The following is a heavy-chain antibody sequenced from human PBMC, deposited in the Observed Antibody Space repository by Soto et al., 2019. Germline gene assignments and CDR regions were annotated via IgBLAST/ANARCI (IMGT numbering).Heavy chain of an antibody. D-gene: IGHD3-10*01. CDR1: GLSLSTSGEA. Sequence: QITLKESGPTLVNPTQTLTLTCSFSGLSLSTSGEAVGWIRQPPGKALEWLALIYWDDDKLFNPTLKTRLTITKDTSKNQVVLTLTNMDPVDTATYSCAHYVSASPAGWFDPWGQGILVTVSS. CDR3: AHYVSASPAGWFDP. CDR2: IYWDDDK. V-gene: IGHV2-5*02. J-gene: IGHJ5*02.